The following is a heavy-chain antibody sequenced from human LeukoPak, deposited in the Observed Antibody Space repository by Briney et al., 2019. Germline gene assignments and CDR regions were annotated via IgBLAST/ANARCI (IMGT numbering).Heavy chain of an antibody. J-gene: IGHJ6*03. D-gene: IGHD5-18*01. CDR3: ARDASFDTAMVVGYYDMDV. CDR2: ISSSSSYI. Sequence: PGGSLRLSCAASGFTFSSYSMNWVRQAPGKGLEWVSSISSSSSYIYYADSVKGRFTISRDNAKNSLYLQINSLRAEDTAVYYCARDASFDTAMVVGYYDMDVWGKGTTVTVSS. CDR1: GFTFSSYS. V-gene: IGHV3-21*01.